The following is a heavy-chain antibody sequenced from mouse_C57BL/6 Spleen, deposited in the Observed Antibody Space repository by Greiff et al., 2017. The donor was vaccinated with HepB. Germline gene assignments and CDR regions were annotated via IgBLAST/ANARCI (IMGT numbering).Heavy chain of an antibody. Sequence: QVQLKQSGAELVRPGTSVKVSCKASGYAFTNYLIEWVKQRPGQGLEWIGVINPGSGGTNYNEKFKGKATLTADKSSSTAYMQLSSLTSEDSAVYFCARGDGYYGYAMDYWGQGTSVTVSS. V-gene: IGHV1-54*01. CDR3: ARGDGYYGYAMDY. CDR1: GYAFTNYL. J-gene: IGHJ4*01. CDR2: INPGSGGT. D-gene: IGHD2-3*01.